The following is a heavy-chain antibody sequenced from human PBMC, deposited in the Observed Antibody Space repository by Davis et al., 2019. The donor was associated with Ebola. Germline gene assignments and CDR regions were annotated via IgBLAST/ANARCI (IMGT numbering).Heavy chain of an antibody. CDR3: ARDPHFYDNGDYEGV. Sequence: GESLKISCAASGFSVIGNYMSWVRQAPGKGLEWVAVFYATGGTYYAESVRGRFTISRDDSHNTLSLQMDSLRVEDTAVYYCARDPHFYDNGDYEGVWGQGTLVTVSS. CDR2: FYATGGT. J-gene: IGHJ4*02. V-gene: IGHV3-53*01. D-gene: IGHD3-22*01. CDR1: GFSVIGNY.